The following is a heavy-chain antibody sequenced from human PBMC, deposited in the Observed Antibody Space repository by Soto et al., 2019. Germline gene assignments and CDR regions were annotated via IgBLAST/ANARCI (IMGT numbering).Heavy chain of an antibody. Sequence: SETLSLTCTVSGGSISSYYWSWIRQPPGKGLEWIGYIYYSGSTNYNPSLKSRVTISVDTSKNQFSLRLSSVTAADTAVYYCARSMHYSDGSNYSPFDYWGQGTLVTVSS. CDR2: IYYSGST. D-gene: IGHD3-22*01. J-gene: IGHJ4*02. CDR3: ARSMHYSDGSNYSPFDY. CDR1: GGSISSYY. V-gene: IGHV4-59*12.